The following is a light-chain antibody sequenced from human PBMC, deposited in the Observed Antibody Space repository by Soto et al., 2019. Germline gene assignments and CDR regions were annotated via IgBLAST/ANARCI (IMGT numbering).Light chain of an antibody. V-gene: IGKV1-5*03. Sequence: DIQMTQSPSTLSGSVGDRITIXXRASQTISSWLAWYQQKPGKAPKXMIYKASTLKSGVPSRFSGSGSGTKFTLTISSLQPDDFATYYCQQYNSFPLTFGGGTKVDIK. CDR1: QTISSW. J-gene: IGKJ4*01. CDR2: KAS. CDR3: QQYNSFPLT.